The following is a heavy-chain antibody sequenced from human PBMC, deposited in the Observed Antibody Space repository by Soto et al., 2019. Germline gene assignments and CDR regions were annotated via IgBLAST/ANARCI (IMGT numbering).Heavy chain of an antibody. Sequence: SETLSLTCAVYGGSFSGYYWSCISQPPGKGLEWIGEINHSGSTNYNPSLKSRVTISVDTSKNQFSLKLSSVTAADTAVYYCARDPGYSYGNTWGQGTLVTVSS. D-gene: IGHD5-18*01. CDR1: GGSFSGYY. CDR3: ARDPGYSYGNT. V-gene: IGHV4-34*01. CDR2: INHSGST. J-gene: IGHJ5*02.